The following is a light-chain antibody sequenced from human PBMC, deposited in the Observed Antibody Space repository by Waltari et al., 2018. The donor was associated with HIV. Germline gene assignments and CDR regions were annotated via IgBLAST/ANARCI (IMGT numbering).Light chain of an antibody. CDR3: SSYAANNDIL. CDR2: EVS. V-gene: IGLV2-8*01. J-gene: IGLJ3*02. Sequence: QSALTQPPSASGSPGQSVTISCPGRRSDLGGYRFVSWYQQHPGKAPKLMIYEVSKRPSGVPDRFSGSKSGNTASLTVSGLQAEDEADYFCSSYAANNDILFGGGTKLTVL. CDR1: RSDLGGYRF.